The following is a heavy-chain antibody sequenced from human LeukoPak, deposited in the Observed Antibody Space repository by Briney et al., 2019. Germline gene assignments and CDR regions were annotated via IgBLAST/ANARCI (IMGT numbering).Heavy chain of an antibody. CDR2: IYRSGRT. Sequence: SETLSLTCTVSGGSISSYYWSWIRQPAGKGLEWIGRIYRSGRTNYNPSLKSRVTISVDTSKNQFSLKLSSVTAADTAVYYCARDRRYSSSWYGSWFDPWGQGTLVTVSS. CDR1: GGSISSYY. CDR3: ARDRRYSSSWYGSWFDP. J-gene: IGHJ5*02. D-gene: IGHD6-13*01. V-gene: IGHV4-4*07.